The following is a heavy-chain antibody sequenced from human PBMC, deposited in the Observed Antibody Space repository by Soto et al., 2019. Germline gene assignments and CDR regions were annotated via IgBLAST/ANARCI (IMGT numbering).Heavy chain of an antibody. J-gene: IGHJ6*02. D-gene: IGHD2-8*01. Sequence: GESLKISCKGSGYSFTSYWIGWVRQMPGKGLEWMGIIYPGDSDTRYSPSFQGQVTISADKSISTAYLQWSSLKASDTAMYYCARQELGYCTNGVCYKTPYYSYGMDDWDQVTTVMVSS. CDR2: IYPGDSDT. V-gene: IGHV5-51*01. CDR3: ARQELGYCTNGVCYKTPYYSYGMDD. CDR1: GYSFTSYW.